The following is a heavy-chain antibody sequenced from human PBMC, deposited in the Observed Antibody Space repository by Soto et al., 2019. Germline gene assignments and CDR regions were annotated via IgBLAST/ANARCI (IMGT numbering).Heavy chain of an antibody. J-gene: IGHJ4*02. Sequence: SGGSLRLSCAASGFTFSSYGMHWVRQAPGKGLEWVAVISYDGSNKYYADSVKGRFTISRDNSKNTLYLQMNSLRAEDTAVYYCAKDGSGHPYYSDKWGQGTLVTVSS. CDR2: ISYDGSNK. CDR3: AKDGSGHPYYSDK. D-gene: IGHD3-3*01. V-gene: IGHV3-30*18. CDR1: GFTFSSYG.